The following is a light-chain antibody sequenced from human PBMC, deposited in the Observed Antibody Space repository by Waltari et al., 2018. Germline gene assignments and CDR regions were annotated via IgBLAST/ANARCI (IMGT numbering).Light chain of an antibody. J-gene: IGLJ2*01. CDR2: DVS. V-gene: IGLV2-23*02. CDR3: FSYAGSNSFA. CDR1: SNDIGSYNF. Sequence: QSALTQPASVSGSPGQSITVSCIGTSNDIGSYNFVSWFQQHPGRAPKLMIYDVSERPLGVPNRCPGSKSGNTASLTISGLQAEDEADYYCFSYAGSNSFAFGGGTRVTVL.